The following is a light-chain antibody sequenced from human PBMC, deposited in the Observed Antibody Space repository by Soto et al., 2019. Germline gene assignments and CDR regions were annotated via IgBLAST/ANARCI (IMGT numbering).Light chain of an antibody. CDR1: GSDIGAYNY. Sequence: QSVLTQPASVSGSPGQSITISCTGSGSDIGAYNYVSWYQQHPGKAPKLLIHGVTRRPSGVSSRFSASTSAYTASLTISGLQAEDEANYYCSSFTASYFYVFGPGTMVTVL. CDR2: GVT. CDR3: SSFTASYFYV. V-gene: IGLV2-14*01. J-gene: IGLJ1*01.